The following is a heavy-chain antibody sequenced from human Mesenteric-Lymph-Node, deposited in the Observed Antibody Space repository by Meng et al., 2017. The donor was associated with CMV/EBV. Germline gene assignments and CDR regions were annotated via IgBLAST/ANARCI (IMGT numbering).Heavy chain of an antibody. J-gene: IGHJ6*02. CDR3: ARLGYCSSTTCYAPYYYYGMDV. CDR2: IYRGGSST. V-gene: IGHV3-23*03. D-gene: IGHD2-2*01. CDR1: GFTFRSYD. Sequence: GGSLRLSCAASGFTFRSYDMNWVRQAPGKGLDWVSVIYRGGSSTYYADSVKGRFTISRDNSENTLYLEMKSLRAEDTAVYYCARLGYCSSTTCYAPYYYYGMDVWGQGTTVTVSS.